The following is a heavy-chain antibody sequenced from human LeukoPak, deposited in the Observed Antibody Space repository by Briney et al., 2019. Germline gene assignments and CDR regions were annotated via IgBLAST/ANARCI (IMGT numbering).Heavy chain of an antibody. V-gene: IGHV1-69*13. CDR1: GGTFSSYA. CDR3: ASSIAVAGTSFDY. Sequence: SVKVSCKASGGTFSSYAISWVRQAPGQGLEWMGGIIPIFGTANYAQKFQGRVTITADESTSTAYMELSSLRSDDTAVYYCASSIAVAGTSFDYWGQGTLVTVSS. D-gene: IGHD6-19*01. J-gene: IGHJ4*02. CDR2: IIPIFGTA.